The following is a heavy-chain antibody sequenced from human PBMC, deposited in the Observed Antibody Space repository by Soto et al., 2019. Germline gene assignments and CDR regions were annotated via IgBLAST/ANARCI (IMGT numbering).Heavy chain of an antibody. CDR2: INPSGGST. CDR3: ARGSWSYIYYYYYYMDV. D-gene: IGHD3-10*01. J-gene: IGHJ6*03. Sequence: ASVKVSCKASGYTFTSYYMHWVRQAPGQGLEWMGIINPSGGSTSYAQKFQGRVTMTRDTSTSTVYMELSSLRSEDTAVYYCARGSWSYIYYYYYYMDVWGKGTTVTVSS. V-gene: IGHV1-46*03. CDR1: GYTFTSYY.